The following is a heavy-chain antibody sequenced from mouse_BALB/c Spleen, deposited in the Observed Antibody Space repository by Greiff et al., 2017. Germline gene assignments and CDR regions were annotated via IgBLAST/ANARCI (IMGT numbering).Heavy chain of an antibody. CDR2: ISNGGGST. CDR1: GFTFSSYT. V-gene: IGHV5-12-2*01. J-gene: IGHJ2*01. Sequence: EVKVVESGGGLVQPGGSLKLSCAASGFTFSSYTMSWVRQTPEKRLEWVAYISNGGGSTYYPDTVKGRFTISRDNAKNTLYLQMSSLTSEDTAMYYCARQGDGSYFDYWGQGTTLTVSS. D-gene: IGHD2-3*01. CDR3: ARQGDGSYFDY.